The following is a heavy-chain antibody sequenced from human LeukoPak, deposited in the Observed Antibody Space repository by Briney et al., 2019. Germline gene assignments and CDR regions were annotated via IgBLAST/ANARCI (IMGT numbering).Heavy chain of an antibody. CDR3: ARDTPILTGYKSWNWFDP. V-gene: IGHV1-18*01. CDR2: ISAYNGNT. CDR1: GYTFTSYG. D-gene: IGHD3-9*01. J-gene: IGHJ5*02. Sequence: ASVKVSCKASGYTFTSYGISWVRQAPGQGLEWMGWISAYNGNTNCAQKLQDRVTMTADTSTSTAYMELRSLRSDDTAVYYCARDTPILTGYKSWNWFDPWGQGTLVTVSS.